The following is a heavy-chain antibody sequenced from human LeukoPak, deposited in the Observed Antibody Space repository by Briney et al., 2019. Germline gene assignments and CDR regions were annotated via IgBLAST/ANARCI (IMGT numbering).Heavy chain of an antibody. CDR1: GFTLSASA. CDR2: IDRPAKSYAT. J-gene: IGHJ5*02. Sequence: PGGSLRLSCAASGFTLSASAIHWVRQASGKGLEWVGLIDRPAKSYATAYGASVGGRFTISRDDSKNTAYLQMDSLKTEDTALYYCTRDRGTYNWLDPWGQGTLVTVSS. V-gene: IGHV3-73*01. D-gene: IGHD1-26*01. CDR3: TRDRGTYNWLDP.